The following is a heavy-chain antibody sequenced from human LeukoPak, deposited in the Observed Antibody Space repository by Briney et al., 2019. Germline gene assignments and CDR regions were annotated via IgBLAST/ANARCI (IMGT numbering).Heavy chain of an antibody. J-gene: IGHJ3*02. CDR2: INHSGST. CDR3: ARDRGKYGDASAFDI. V-gene: IGHV4-34*01. D-gene: IGHD4-17*01. Sequence: LRLSCAASGFTFNDYEMTWVRQAPGKGLEWIGEINHSGSTNYNPSLKSRVTISVDTSKNQFSLKLSSVTAADTAVYYCARDRGKYGDASAFDIWGQGTMVTVSS. CDR1: GFTFNDYE.